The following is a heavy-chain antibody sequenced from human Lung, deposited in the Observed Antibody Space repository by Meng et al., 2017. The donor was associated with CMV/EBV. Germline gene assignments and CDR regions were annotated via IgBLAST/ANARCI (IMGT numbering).Heavy chain of an antibody. CDR3: ARDFVPFGATAVYYGMDV. CDR1: GYTFINHG. Sequence: ASVXVSCKASGYTFINHGFSWVRQAPGQGLEWMGWISTYSGNTHYAQKFQGRVTMSTDTSTNTAYMELRSLRSDDTAVYYCARDFVPFGATAVYYGMDVWGQGTSVTVSS. D-gene: IGHD6-13*01. CDR2: ISTYSGNT. J-gene: IGHJ6*02. V-gene: IGHV1-18*01.